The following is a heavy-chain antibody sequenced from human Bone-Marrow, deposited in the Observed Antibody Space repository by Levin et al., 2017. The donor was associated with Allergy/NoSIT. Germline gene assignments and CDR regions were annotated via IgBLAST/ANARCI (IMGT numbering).Heavy chain of an antibody. CDR1: GGSIRSSGYH. D-gene: IGHD1-1*01. CDR2: ISYRGST. J-gene: IGHJ4*02. Sequence: SQTLSLTCTVSGGSIRSSGYHWTWIRQYPNKGLEWIGYISYRGSTYFNPSLKSRLTMSIDTSEQHFALNLTSVSAADTAIYYCARLDGYSFDYWGQGALVTVSS. CDR3: ARLDGYSFDY. V-gene: IGHV4-31*03.